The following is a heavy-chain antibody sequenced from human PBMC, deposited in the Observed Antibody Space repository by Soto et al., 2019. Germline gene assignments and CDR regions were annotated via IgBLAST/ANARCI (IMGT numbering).Heavy chain of an antibody. D-gene: IGHD6-19*01. CDR1: GGSFSGYY. Sequence: SETLSLTCAVYGGSFSGYYWSWIRQPPGKGLEWIGEINHSGSTNYNPSLKSRFTISRDNAQNSLYLQMNSLTSDDTAVYYCARDRSADRFVQYFQHWGPGTLVTVSS. J-gene: IGHJ1*01. CDR3: ARDRSADRFVQYFQH. V-gene: IGHV4-34*01. CDR2: INHSGST.